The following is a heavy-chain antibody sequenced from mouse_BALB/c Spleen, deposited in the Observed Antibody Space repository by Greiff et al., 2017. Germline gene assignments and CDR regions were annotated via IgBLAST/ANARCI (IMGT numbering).Heavy chain of an antibody. D-gene: IGHD1-2*01. J-gene: IGHJ3*01. V-gene: IGHV1-9*01. CDR1: GYTFSSYW. CDR3: ASALYYGYLFAY. Sequence: VQLQQSGAELMKPGASVKISCKATGYTFSSYWIEWVKQRPGHGLEWIGEILPGSGSTNYNEKFKGKATFTADTSSNTAYMQLSSLTSEDSAVYYCASALYYGYLFAYWGQGTLVTVSA. CDR2: ILPGSGST.